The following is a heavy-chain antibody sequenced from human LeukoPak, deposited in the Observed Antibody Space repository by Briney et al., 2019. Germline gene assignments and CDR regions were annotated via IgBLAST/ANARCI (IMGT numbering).Heavy chain of an antibody. D-gene: IGHD2-8*01. Sequence: PGGSLRLSCAASGFTFSSYWMHWVRHAPGKGLVWVSRINSDGSSTSYADAVKGRFTISRDNAKNTAYLQMNSLRAEDTAVYYCARVQGHPPNGLDIWGQGTMVTVSS. V-gene: IGHV3-74*01. J-gene: IGHJ3*02. CDR1: GFTFSSYW. CDR3: ARVQGHPPNGLDI. CDR2: INSDGSST.